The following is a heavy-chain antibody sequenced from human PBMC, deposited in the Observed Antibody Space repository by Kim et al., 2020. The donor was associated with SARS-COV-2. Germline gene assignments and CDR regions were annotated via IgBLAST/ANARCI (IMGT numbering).Heavy chain of an antibody. CDR1: GGTFSSYA. Sequence: SVKVSCKASGGTFSSYAISWVRQAPGQGLEWMGRIIPILGIANYAQKFQGRVTITADKSTSTAYMELNSLRSEDTAVYYCARDSSDSSSFDYWGQGTLV. CDR2: IIPILGIA. D-gene: IGHD6-6*01. CDR3: ARDSSDSSSFDY. J-gene: IGHJ4*02. V-gene: IGHV1-69*04.